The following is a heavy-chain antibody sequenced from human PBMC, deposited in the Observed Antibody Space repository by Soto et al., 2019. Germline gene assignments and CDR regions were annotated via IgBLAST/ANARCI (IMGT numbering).Heavy chain of an antibody. Sequence: ILSLTCTVSGGYIRNRGYYWSWIRQHPGKGLEWIGYIYYSGSTYYNPSLKSRVTISVDTSKNQFSLKLSSVTAADTAVYYCARGQLWFSRYYFDSWGQGTVFNVS. D-gene: IGHD5-18*01. J-gene: IGHJ4*02. CDR2: IYYSGST. V-gene: IGHV4-31*03. CDR1: GGYIRNRGYY. CDR3: ARGQLWFSRYYFDS.